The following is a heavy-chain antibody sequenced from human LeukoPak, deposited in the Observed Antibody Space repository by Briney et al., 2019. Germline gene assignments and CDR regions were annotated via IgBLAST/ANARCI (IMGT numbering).Heavy chain of an antibody. J-gene: IGHJ4*02. CDR1: GFTFSNYA. Sequence: GGSLRLSCAASGFTFSNYAMRWVRQAPGKGLEWVSGISGSGDSTYYADSVKGRFTISRDDSKNTAYLQMDSLKTEDTAVYYCTGNYYGSGSYADFDYWGQGTLVTVS. D-gene: IGHD3-10*01. CDR2: ISGSGDST. V-gene: IGHV3-23*01. CDR3: TGNYYGSGSYADFDY.